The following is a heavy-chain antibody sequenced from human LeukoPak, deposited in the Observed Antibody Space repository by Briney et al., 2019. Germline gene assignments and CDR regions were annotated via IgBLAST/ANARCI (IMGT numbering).Heavy chain of an antibody. CDR2: TDPNSGGT. CDR3: SRRRHTRWFDSKTFDY. CDR1: RYPFTGSY. D-gene: IGHD3-10*01. J-gene: IGHJ4*02. Sequence: ATAKLFSKASRYPFTGSYMHWVRQHPVQWRELIGWTDPNSGGTTYAQKFQGRNTMTRDTSISTAYMELSRLRSDDTAFFFSSRRRHTRWFDSKTFDYWGQGTLVTVSS. V-gene: IGHV1-2*02.